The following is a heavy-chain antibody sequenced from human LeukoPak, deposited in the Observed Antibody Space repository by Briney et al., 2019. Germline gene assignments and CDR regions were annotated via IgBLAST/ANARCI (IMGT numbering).Heavy chain of an antibody. V-gene: IGHV3-64*01. Sequence: PGGSLRLSCAASGFTFSSYAMHWVRQAPGKGLEYVSAISSNGGSTYYANSVKGRFTISRDNSKNTLYLQMGSLRAEDMAVYYCARVGDCGDYGDYWGQGTLVTVSS. CDR3: ARVGDCGDYGDY. D-gene: IGHD4-17*01. CDR1: GFTFSSYA. CDR2: ISSNGGST. J-gene: IGHJ4*02.